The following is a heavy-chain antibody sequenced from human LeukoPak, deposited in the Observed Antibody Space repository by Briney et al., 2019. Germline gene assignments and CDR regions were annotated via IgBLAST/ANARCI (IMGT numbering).Heavy chain of an antibody. J-gene: IGHJ4*02. CDR1: GFTFSSYE. V-gene: IGHV3-48*03. CDR2: ISNFGSTI. Sequence: PGGSLRLSCAASGFTFSSYEMNWVRQAPGKGLEWVSYISNFGSTIYYADSVKGRFTISRDNAKNSLYLQMNSLRAEDMAVYYCARDTSRGFQYYFDYWGQGTLVTVSS. CDR3: ARDTSRGFQYYFDY.